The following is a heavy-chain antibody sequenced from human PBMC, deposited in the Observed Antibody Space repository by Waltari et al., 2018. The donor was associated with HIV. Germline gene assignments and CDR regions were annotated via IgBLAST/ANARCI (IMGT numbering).Heavy chain of an antibody. Sequence: QVQLVESGGGVVQPGGSLRLSCAASGFTFSSYGMHWVRQAPGKGLEWVAFIRYDGSNKYYADSVKGRFTISRDNSKNTLYLQMNSLRAEDTAVYYCAKTRVSGYGNFDYWGQGTLVTVSS. J-gene: IGHJ4*02. D-gene: IGHD2-15*01. CDR2: IRYDGSNK. CDR1: GFTFSSYG. V-gene: IGHV3-30*02. CDR3: AKTRVSGYGNFDY.